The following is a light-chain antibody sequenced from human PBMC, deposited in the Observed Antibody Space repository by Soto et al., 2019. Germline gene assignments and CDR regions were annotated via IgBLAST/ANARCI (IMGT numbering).Light chain of an antibody. Sequence: EIVMTQSPATLSVSPGERATLSCRASQSVSSSLAWYQQKPGQAPRLLIYGASTRATGIPARFSGSGSGTEFTLTISRLQSEDFAVYCCQQYNNWPPRNFVGGTKVEIK. CDR1: QSVSSS. CDR3: QQYNNWPPRN. V-gene: IGKV3-15*01. CDR2: GAS. J-gene: IGKJ4*01.